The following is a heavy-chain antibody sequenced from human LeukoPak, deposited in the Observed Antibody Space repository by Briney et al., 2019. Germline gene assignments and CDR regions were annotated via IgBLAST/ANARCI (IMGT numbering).Heavy chain of an antibody. CDR1: GFIFSYYG. V-gene: IGHV3-33*01. D-gene: IGHD1-26*01. CDR2: IWPDGTIQ. CDR3: ARHNHDGGWAS. Sequence: GGSLRLSCAASGFIFSYYGMHWVRQAPGKGLEWLAVIWPDGTIQYYADPVKGRFTISRDNSKNTLYLQLTGLRADDSAVYYCARHNHDGGWASWGQGAKVTVSS. J-gene: IGHJ5*02.